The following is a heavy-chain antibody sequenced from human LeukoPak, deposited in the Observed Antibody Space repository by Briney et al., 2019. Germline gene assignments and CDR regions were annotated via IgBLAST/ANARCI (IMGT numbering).Heavy chain of an antibody. CDR1: GFTFSNAW. CDR2: IKSKTDGGTT. D-gene: IGHD3-22*01. J-gene: IGHJ4*02. CDR3: TTDYDSSGPFDY. V-gene: IGHV3-15*01. Sequence: PGGSLRLSCAASGFTFSNAWMSWVRQAPGKGLEWVGRIKSKTDGGTTDYAAPVKGRFTISRDDSKNTLYLQMNSLKTEDTAVYYCTTDYDSSGPFDYWGQGTLVTVSS.